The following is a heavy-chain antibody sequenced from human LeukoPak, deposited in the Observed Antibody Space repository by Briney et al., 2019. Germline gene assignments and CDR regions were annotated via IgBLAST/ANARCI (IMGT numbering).Heavy chain of an antibody. CDR2: ISGSGGST. CDR1: GFTISSYA. CDR3: AKEYSSGWYYFVY. V-gene: IGHV3-23*01. J-gene: IGHJ4*02. Sequence: GGSLRLSCAASGFTISSYAMSWVRQAPGKGLEWVSTISGSGGSTYYADSVKGRFTISRDNSKNTLSLQMNSLRAEDTAIYYCAKEYSSGWYYFVYWGQGTLVTVSS. D-gene: IGHD6-19*01.